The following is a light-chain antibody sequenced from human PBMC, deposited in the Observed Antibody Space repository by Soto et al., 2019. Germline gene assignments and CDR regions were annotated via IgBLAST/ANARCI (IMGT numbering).Light chain of an antibody. V-gene: IGKV3D-15*01. Sequence: EMVLTQSPRTLSLSPGASATLSGRASQSVSSNLAWYQQKPGQAPRLLIYGASTRATGIPARFSGSGSGTEFTLTISSLQSEDFAVYYCQQYNNWPPITFGQGTRLEIK. J-gene: IGKJ5*01. CDR3: QQYNNWPPIT. CDR1: QSVSSN. CDR2: GAS.